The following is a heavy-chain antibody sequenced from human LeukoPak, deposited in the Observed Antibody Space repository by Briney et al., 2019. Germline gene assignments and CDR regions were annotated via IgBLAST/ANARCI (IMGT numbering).Heavy chain of an antibody. CDR3: ARRTHTNYDFWSGYTNWFDP. D-gene: IGHD3-3*01. CDR1: GGSFSGYY. Sequence: SETPSLTCAVYGGSFSGYYWSWIRQPPGKGLEWIGEINHSGSTNYNPSLKSRVTISVDTSKNQFSLKLSSVTAADTAVYYCARRTHTNYDFWSGYTNWFDPWGQGTLVTVSS. V-gene: IGHV4-34*01. CDR2: INHSGST. J-gene: IGHJ5*02.